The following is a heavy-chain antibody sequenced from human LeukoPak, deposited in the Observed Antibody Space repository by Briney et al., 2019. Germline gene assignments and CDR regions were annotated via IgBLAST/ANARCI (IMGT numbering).Heavy chain of an antibody. Sequence: GGSLRLSCAASGFTFSSSAMSWVRQAPGKGLEWVSTISGSGGSTYYADSVKGRFTISRDNSKNTLYLQTNSLRVEDTAVYYCAKRITIFGSYYYGMDVWGQGSTVTVSS. CDR1: GFTFSSSA. V-gene: IGHV3-23*01. CDR2: ISGSGGST. CDR3: AKRITIFGSYYYGMDV. D-gene: IGHD3-3*01. J-gene: IGHJ6*02.